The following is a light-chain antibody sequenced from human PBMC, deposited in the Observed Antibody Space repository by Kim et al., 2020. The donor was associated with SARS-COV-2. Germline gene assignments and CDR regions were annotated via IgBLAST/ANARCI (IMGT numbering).Light chain of an antibody. CDR2: SAS. CDR3: QQFGGSVT. V-gene: IGKV3-20*01. CDR1: QSVGSDY. J-gene: IGKJ4*01. Sequence: LAPGERAALSCRDSQSVGSDYLAWYQQKPGQAPRLLIYSASRRATGIPDRFGGSGSETNFTLTISRLEPDDFAVYYCQQFGGSVTFGGGTKVDIK.